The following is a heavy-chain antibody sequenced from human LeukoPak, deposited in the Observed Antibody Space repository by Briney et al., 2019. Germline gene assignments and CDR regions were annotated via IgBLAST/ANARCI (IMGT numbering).Heavy chain of an antibody. Sequence: GASVKVSCKASGYTFTGYYMHWVRQAPGQGLEWMGWINPNSGGTNYAQKFQGRVTMTRDTSISTAYMELSRLRSDDTAVYYCASLYSSSSRTKVNHDYWGQGTLVTVSS. CDR2: INPNSGGT. CDR1: GYTFTGYY. V-gene: IGHV1-2*02. D-gene: IGHD6-13*01. CDR3: ASLYSSSSRTKVNHDY. J-gene: IGHJ4*02.